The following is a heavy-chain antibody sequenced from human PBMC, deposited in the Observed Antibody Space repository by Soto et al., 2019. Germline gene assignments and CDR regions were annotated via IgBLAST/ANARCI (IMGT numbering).Heavy chain of an antibody. V-gene: IGHV4-34*01. J-gene: IGHJ4*02. CDR3: ARVGANYDYIWGSFSFDY. CDR2: INHSGST. CDR1: GGSFSGYY. D-gene: IGHD3-16*01. Sequence: QVQLQQWGAGLLKPSETLSLTCAVYGGSFSGYYWSWIRQPPGKGLEWIGEINHSGSTNYNPSLKSRATISVDTSKNQFSLKLSSVTAADTAVYYCARVGANYDYIWGSFSFDYWGQGTLVTVSS.